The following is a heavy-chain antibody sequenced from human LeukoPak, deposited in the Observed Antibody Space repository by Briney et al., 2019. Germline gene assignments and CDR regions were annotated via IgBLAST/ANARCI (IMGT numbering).Heavy chain of an antibody. V-gene: IGHV4-59*01. CDR1: GGSISSYY. Sequence: PSETLSLTCTVSGGSISSYYWSWIRQPPGKGLEWIGYIYYSGGTNYNPSLKSRVTISVDTSKNQFSLKLSSVTAADTAVYYCARDVAGFDYWGQGTLVTVSS. CDR3: ARDVAGFDY. CDR2: IYYSGGT. J-gene: IGHJ4*02. D-gene: IGHD6-13*01.